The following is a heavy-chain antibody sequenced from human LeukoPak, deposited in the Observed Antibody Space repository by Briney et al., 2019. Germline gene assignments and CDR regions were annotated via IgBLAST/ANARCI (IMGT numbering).Heavy chain of an antibody. CDR3: ARYGAGYYYGMDV. V-gene: IGHV3-33*01. Sequence: GGSLRLSCAASGFTFSSYGIHWVRQAPGKGLEWVAVIWYDGSNEYYGDSVKGRFTVSRDNAKNTLYLQTNSLRAEDTAVYYCARYGAGYYYGMDVWGQGTTVTVSS. J-gene: IGHJ6*02. CDR2: IWYDGSNE. D-gene: IGHD1-26*01. CDR1: GFTFSSYG.